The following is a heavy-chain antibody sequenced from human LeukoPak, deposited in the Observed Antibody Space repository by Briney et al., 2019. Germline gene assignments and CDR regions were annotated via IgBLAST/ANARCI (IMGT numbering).Heavy chain of an antibody. CDR2: ISAYNGNT. V-gene: IGHV1-18*01. CDR3: ARYIVVVVAAAQANWFDP. Sequence: ASVKVSCKASGYTFTSYGISWVRQAPGQGLEWMGWISAYNGNTNYAQKLQGRVTMTTDTSTSTAYMELRSLRSDDTAVYYCARYIVVVVAAAQANWFDPWGQGTLVAVSS. D-gene: IGHD2-15*01. J-gene: IGHJ5*02. CDR1: GYTFTSYG.